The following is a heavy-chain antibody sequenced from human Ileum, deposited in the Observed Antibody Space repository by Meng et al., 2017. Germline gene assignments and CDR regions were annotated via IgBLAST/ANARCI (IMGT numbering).Heavy chain of an antibody. Sequence: SETLSLTCTVHGGSLSGYYLSWIRQSPGKGLEWIGEIHPSGSTHYNPSLKSPVTTSVDMSRNHFSLTLTSVTAADTAVYYCSRGDDSTKVGRDWGQGTLVTVSS. CDR1: GGSLSGYY. V-gene: IGHV4-34*01. CDR3: SRGDDSTKVGRD. J-gene: IGHJ4*02. D-gene: IGHD1-26*01. CDR2: IHPSGST.